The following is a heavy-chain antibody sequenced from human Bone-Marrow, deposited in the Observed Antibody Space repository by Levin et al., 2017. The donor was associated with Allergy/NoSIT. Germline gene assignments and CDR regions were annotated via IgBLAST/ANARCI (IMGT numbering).Heavy chain of an antibody. V-gene: IGHV4-4*02. CDR2: IYHSGSS. D-gene: IGHD2-15*01. Sequence: SETLSLTCAVSGDSISSSNWWAWVRQPPGKGLEWIGEIYHSGSSNYNPSLKSRVTISLDKSKNQFSLKLRSVTAADTAVYYCARGYCSGSSGSLPLGTDSFDYWGQGTLVTVSS. CDR1: GDSISSSNW. J-gene: IGHJ4*02. CDR3: ARGYCSGSSGSLPLGTDSFDY.